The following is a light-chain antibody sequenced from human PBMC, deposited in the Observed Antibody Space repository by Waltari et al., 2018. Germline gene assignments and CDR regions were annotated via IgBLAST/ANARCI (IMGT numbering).Light chain of an antibody. CDR2: DAS. Sequence: DIQMTQSPSSLSASVGDRVTITCQASQDISNYLNWYQQKPEKAPKLLIYDASNLETGVPSRFSGSGSGTDFTFTISSLQPEDIATYYCQQYDNLPWTFGQGTKVEIK. CDR3: QQYDNLPWT. CDR1: QDISNY. J-gene: IGKJ1*01. V-gene: IGKV1-33*01.